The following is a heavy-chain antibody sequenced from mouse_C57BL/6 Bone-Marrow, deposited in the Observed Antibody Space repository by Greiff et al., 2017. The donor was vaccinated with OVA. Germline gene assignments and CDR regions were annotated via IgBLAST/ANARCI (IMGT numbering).Heavy chain of an antibody. CDR3: TTNWAYFDY. V-gene: IGHV14-4*01. CDR2: IDPENGDT. CDR1: GFNIKDDY. D-gene: IGHD4-1*01. J-gene: IGHJ2*01. Sequence: DVKLQESGAELVRPGASVKLSCTASGFNIKDDYMHWVKQRPEQGLEWIGWIDPENGDTEYASKFQGKATITADTSSNTAYLQLSSLTSEDTAVYYCTTNWAYFDYWGQGTTLTVSS.